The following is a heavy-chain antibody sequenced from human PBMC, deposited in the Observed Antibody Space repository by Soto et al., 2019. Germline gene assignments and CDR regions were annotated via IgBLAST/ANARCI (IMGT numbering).Heavy chain of an antibody. CDR3: ARMVGATLVDF. Sequence: QVQLQESGPGLVRPSGTLSLTCAVSGASISSTTSGNWWSWVRQPPGKGLEWIGEIYHSGSTNYNPSIKSRVTMSVDKSKNQFSLKLNSVTAADTAVYFCARMVGATLVDFWGQGTLVTVSS. CDR2: IYHSGST. V-gene: IGHV4-4*02. CDR1: GASISSTTSGNW. D-gene: IGHD1-26*01. J-gene: IGHJ4*02.